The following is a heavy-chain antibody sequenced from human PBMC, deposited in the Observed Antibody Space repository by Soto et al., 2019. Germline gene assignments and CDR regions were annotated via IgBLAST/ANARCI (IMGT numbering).Heavy chain of an antibody. CDR3: ASDAVTGTAGLDF. CDR1: GYTFSGFY. V-gene: IGHV1-2*02. Sequence: GASVKVSCKASGYTFSGFYMHWVRQAPGQGLEWMGWINPNSGGTKSAEKFQGRVTMTRDTSISTAYMELSRLTSDDTAVYYCASDAVTGTAGLDFWGRGTQVTVSS. CDR2: INPNSGGT. J-gene: IGHJ4*02. D-gene: IGHD6-19*01.